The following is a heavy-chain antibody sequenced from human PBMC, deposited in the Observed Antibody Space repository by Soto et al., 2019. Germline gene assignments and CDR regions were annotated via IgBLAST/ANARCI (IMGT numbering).Heavy chain of an antibody. CDR3: ARDTDYDILTGYYRGGYYYYYGMDV. V-gene: IGHV3-21*01. Sequence: VQLVESGGGLVKPGGSLRLSCAASGFTFSSYSMNWVRQAPGKGLEWVSSISSSSSYIYYADSVKGRFTISRDNAKNSLYLQMNSLRAEDTAVYYCARDTDYDILTGYYRGGYYYYYGMDVWGQGTTVTVSS. J-gene: IGHJ6*02. CDR2: ISSSSSYI. CDR1: GFTFSSYS. D-gene: IGHD3-9*01.